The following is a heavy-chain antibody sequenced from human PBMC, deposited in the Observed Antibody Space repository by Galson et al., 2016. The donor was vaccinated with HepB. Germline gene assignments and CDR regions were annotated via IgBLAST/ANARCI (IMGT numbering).Heavy chain of an antibody. J-gene: IGHJ4*02. V-gene: IGHV3-23*01. Sequence: SLRLSCAASGFTFSNYGMSWVRHAPGKGLEWVSAVSGSGDNTYYADSVKGRFTISRDNSRNTVYVQINSLTAEDTAIYYCTMISWSTSSGFGFWGQGTRVTVSS. D-gene: IGHD3-22*01. CDR3: TMISWSTSSGFGF. CDR1: GFTFSNYG. CDR2: VSGSGDNT.